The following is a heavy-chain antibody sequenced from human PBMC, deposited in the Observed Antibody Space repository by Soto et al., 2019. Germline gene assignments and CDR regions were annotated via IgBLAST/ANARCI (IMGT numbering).Heavy chain of an antibody. CDR2: INHSGST. Sequence: PSETLSLTCAVYGGSFSGYYWSWIRQPPGKGLEWIGEINHSGSTNYNPSLKSRVTISVDTSKNQFSLKLSSVTAADTAVYYCARVLPLIAVADPAPFDYWGQGTLVTVSS. CDR3: ARVLPLIAVADPAPFDY. D-gene: IGHD6-19*01. CDR1: GGSFSGYY. V-gene: IGHV4-34*01. J-gene: IGHJ4*02.